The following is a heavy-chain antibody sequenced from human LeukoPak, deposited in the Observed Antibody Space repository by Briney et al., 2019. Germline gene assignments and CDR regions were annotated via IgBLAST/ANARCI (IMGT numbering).Heavy chain of an antibody. CDR3: ARNNWNSRTQRWFYFDY. CDR2: IWHDGSNE. Sequence: GGSLRLSCAASGFTFSSYGMHWVRQAPGKGLEWLAIIWHDGSNEYYEDSVKGRFTISRDNSKNTVYLQMDSLGAEDAAVYYCARNNWNSRTQRWFYFDYWGQGTLVTVSS. V-gene: IGHV3-33*01. CDR1: GFTFSSYG. D-gene: IGHD1-1*01. J-gene: IGHJ4*02.